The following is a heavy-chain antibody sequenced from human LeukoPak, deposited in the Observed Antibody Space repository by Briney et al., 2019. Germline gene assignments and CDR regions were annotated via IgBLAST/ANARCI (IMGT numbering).Heavy chain of an antibody. CDR2: INPSGGST. Sequence: ASVKVSCKASGYTFTSYYMHWVRQAPGQGLEWMGIINPSGGSTSYAQKFQGRVTITTDESTSTAYMGLSSLRSEDTAVYYCASTTRLGIYAFDIWGQGTMVTVSS. J-gene: IGHJ3*02. V-gene: IGHV1-46*01. CDR1: GYTFTSYY. D-gene: IGHD7-27*01. CDR3: ASTTRLGIYAFDI.